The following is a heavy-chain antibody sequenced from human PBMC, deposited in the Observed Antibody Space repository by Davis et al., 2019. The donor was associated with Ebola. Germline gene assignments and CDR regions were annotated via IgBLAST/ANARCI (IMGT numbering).Heavy chain of an antibody. CDR3: AKSLMGITGTTRQGY. J-gene: IGHJ4*02. V-gene: IGHV3-23*01. Sequence: GESLKISCAASGFTFDDYGMSWVRQAPGKGLEWVSAISGSGGSTYYADSVKGRFTISRDNSKNTLYLQMNSLRAEDTAVYYCAKSLMGITGTTRQGYWGQGTLVTVSS. CDR2: ISGSGGST. D-gene: IGHD1-20*01. CDR1: GFTFDDYG.